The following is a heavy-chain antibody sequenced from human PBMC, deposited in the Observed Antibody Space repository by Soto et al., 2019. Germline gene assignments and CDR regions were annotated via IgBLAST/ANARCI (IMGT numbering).Heavy chain of an antibody. D-gene: IGHD3-16*02. CDR1: GGSISSGGYY. Sequence: SETLSLTCTVSGGSISSGGYYWSWIRQHPGKGLEWIGYIYYSGSTYYNPSLKSRVTISVDTSKNQFSLKLSSVTAADTAVYYCARYGEYDYIWGSYRNAFDIWGQGTMVTVSS. V-gene: IGHV4-31*03. CDR2: IYYSGST. J-gene: IGHJ3*02. CDR3: ARYGEYDYIWGSYRNAFDI.